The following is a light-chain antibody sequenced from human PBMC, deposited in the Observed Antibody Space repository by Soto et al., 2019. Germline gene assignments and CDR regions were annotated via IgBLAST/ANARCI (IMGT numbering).Light chain of an antibody. Sequence: EIVLTQSRATLSVSPGERATLSCLASQSVSSKLAWYQQKPGQAPRLLIYGASTRATGIPARFSGSGSGTEFTLIISSLQPEDLATYYCQQTSSVSVTFGGGTKVDIK. CDR2: GAS. CDR3: QQTSSVSVT. CDR1: QSVSSK. V-gene: IGKV3-15*01. J-gene: IGKJ4*01.